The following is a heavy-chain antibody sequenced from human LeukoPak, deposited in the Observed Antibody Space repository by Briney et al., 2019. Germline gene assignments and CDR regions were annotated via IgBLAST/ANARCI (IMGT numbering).Heavy chain of an antibody. CDR1: GGSISSGDYY. V-gene: IGHV4-39*07. J-gene: IGHJ4*02. CDR3: ARPTDYYGSGSHQYYFDY. CDR2: INHSGST. D-gene: IGHD3-10*01. Sequence: SETLSLTCTVSGGSISSGDYYWSWIRQPPGKGLEWIGEINHSGSTNYNPSLKSRVTISVDTSKNQFSLKLSSVTAADTAVYYCARPTDYYGSGSHQYYFDYWGQGTLVTVSS.